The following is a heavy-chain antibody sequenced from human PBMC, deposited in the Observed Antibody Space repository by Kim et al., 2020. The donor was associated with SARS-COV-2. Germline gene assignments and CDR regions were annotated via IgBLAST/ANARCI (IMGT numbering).Heavy chain of an antibody. D-gene: IGHD3-10*01. V-gene: IGHV2-70*17. CDR1: GFSLKTSGMC. CDR2: IDWDDDK. J-gene: IGHJ4*02. Sequence: SGPTLVNPTQTLTLTCTFSGFSLKTSGMCVSWIRQPPGKALEWLARIDWDDDKFYSTSLKTRLTISKDTSKNQVVLTMTNMDPVDTATYYCARITMVRGVIPPYYFDYWGQGTLVTVSS. CDR3: ARITMVRGVIPPYYFDY.